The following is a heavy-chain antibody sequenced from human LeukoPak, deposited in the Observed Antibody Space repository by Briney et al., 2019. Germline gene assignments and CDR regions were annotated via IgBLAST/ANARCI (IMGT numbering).Heavy chain of an antibody. CDR1: GFTFSSYS. V-gene: IGHV3-48*01. J-gene: IGHJ3*02. Sequence: GGSLRLSCAASGFTFSSYSMNWVRRAPGKGLEWVSYISSSSSTIYYADSVKGRFTISRDNAKNSLYLQMNSLRAEDTAVYYCARDRGDCSGGSCYSNAFDIWGQGTMVTVSS. CDR2: ISSSSSTI. CDR3: ARDRGDCSGGSCYSNAFDI. D-gene: IGHD2-15*01.